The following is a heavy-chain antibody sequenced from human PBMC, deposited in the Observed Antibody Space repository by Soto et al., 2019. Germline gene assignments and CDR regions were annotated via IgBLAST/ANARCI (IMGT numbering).Heavy chain of an antibody. V-gene: IGHV2-70*11. CDR1: GFSLNTNGIC. Sequence: SPPTPVNPARTLTLTCTFSGFSLNTNGICVSCMLQPAGKALEWLARIDWDDDKYYSTSLKTRLTISKDTSKNQVVLTMTNMDPVDTATYYCARSTMVRGVINWFEPWGEGTLVTVSS. CDR3: ARSTMVRGVINWFEP. J-gene: IGHJ5*02. D-gene: IGHD3-10*01. CDR2: IDWDDDK.